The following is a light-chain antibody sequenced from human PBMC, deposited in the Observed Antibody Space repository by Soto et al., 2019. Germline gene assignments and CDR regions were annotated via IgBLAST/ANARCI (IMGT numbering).Light chain of an antibody. Sequence: EIVITQSPATLSVSRGERATLSCRASQSVSRTLAWYQQKPGQVPRLLIYGASTRATGIPARFSGSGSGTEFTLTISSLQSEDFAVYYCQQYNNWPRTLGQGTKVDIK. V-gene: IGKV3-15*01. CDR1: QSVSRT. CDR3: QQYNNWPRT. J-gene: IGKJ1*01. CDR2: GAS.